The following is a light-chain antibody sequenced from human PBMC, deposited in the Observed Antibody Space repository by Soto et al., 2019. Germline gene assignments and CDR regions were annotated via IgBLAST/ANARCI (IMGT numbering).Light chain of an antibody. CDR1: YSDIGSYDS. CDR2: GGT. Sequence: QSALTQPASVSGSPGQTITVSCTGTYSDIGSYDSVSWYQHHPGRAPKLLIVGGTIRPSGVPDRFSASTSGTSASLAITGLQAEDEGDYYCQSYDSTLSARYVFGTGTKLTVL. V-gene: IGLV2-14*03. J-gene: IGLJ1*01. CDR3: QSYDSTLSARYV.